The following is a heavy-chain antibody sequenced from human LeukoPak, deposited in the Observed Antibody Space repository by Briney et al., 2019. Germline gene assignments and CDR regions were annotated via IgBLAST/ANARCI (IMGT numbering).Heavy chain of an antibody. Sequence: ASVKVSCQASGGTFSSYAISWVRQAPGQGLEWMGGIIPIFGTANYAQIFQGRVTITTDESTSTAYMELSSLRSEDTAVYYCATARREVVPAAIVVRGVYYFDYWGQGTLVSVSS. CDR2: IIPIFGTA. D-gene: IGHD2-2*01. CDR3: ATARREVVPAAIVVRGVYYFDY. J-gene: IGHJ4*02. V-gene: IGHV1-69*05. CDR1: GGTFSSYA.